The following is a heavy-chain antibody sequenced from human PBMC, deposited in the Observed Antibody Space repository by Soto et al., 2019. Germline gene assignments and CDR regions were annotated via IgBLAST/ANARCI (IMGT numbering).Heavy chain of an antibody. D-gene: IGHD3-10*01. V-gene: IGHV6-1*01. Sequence: SQPLSITCAISGESVSSNSAAWNWIRQSPSRVLEWLGRTYYRSRWYHDYTMSLKSRITINPDTSKNQFSLHLNSVTLEDTAVYYCARGGLIWFGTSPTSSYNWFDPWGQGTLVTVSS. CDR2: TYYRSRWYH. J-gene: IGHJ5*02. CDR1: GESVSSNSAA. CDR3: ARGGLIWFGTSPTSSYNWFDP.